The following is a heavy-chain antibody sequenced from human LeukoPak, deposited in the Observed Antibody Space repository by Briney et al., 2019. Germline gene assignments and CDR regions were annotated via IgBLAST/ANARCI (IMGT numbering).Heavy chain of an antibody. V-gene: IGHV4-61*02. Sequence: SETLSLTCTVSGGSISSGSYYWSWIRQPAGKGLEWIGPIYTSGSTNYNPSLKSRVTISVDTSKNQFSLKLSSVTAADTAVYYCASSPSPYYYDSSGYYYYFDYWGQGTLVTVSS. CDR3: ASSPSPYYYDSSGYYYYFDY. CDR1: GGSISSGSYY. J-gene: IGHJ4*02. D-gene: IGHD3-22*01. CDR2: IYTSGST.